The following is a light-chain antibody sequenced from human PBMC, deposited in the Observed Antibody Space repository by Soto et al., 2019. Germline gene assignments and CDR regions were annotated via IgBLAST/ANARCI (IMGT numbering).Light chain of an antibody. Sequence: QSVLTQPRSVSGSPGQSVTISCTGTSSDVGGYNYVSWYQQHPGKAPKLMIYDVNKRPSGVPDRFSGSKSGNTASLTISGLQAEDEADYYCYSYAGSYTFGVFGGGTKLTVL. CDR1: SSDVGGYNY. CDR2: DVN. J-gene: IGLJ3*02. V-gene: IGLV2-11*01. CDR3: YSYAGSYTFGV.